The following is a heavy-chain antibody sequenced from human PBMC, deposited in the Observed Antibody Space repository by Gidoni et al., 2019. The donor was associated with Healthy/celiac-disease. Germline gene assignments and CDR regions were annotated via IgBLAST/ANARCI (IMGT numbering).Heavy chain of an antibody. Sequence: EVQRVESGGGVIQPGGSRRPSCAAAGFTVSSKYMSWVRQAPGKVLESVSVIYSGGSTYSADSVKGRFTISRDNSKNTLYLQMNSLRAEATAVYYCARLRSGWSEIDYWGQGTLVTVSS. CDR1: GFTVSSKY. D-gene: IGHD6-19*01. V-gene: IGHV3-53*01. CDR2: IYSGGST. J-gene: IGHJ4*02. CDR3: ARLRSGWSEIDY.